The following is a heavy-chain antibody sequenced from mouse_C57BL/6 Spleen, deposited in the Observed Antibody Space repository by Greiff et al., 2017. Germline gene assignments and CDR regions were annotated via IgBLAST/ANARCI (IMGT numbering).Heavy chain of an antibody. CDR2: ISYDGSN. CDR1: GYSITSGYY. Sequence: EVQLQESGPGLVKPSQSLSLSCSVTGYSITSGYYWNWIRQFPGNNLEWMGYISYDGSNNYNPSFKNRISITRDKSKTQFFLKLNSVTTEDTATYYCARGGRLRGSSWYFDVWGTGTTVTVSS. V-gene: IGHV3-6*01. D-gene: IGHD1-1*01. CDR3: ARGGRLRGSSWYFDV. J-gene: IGHJ1*03.